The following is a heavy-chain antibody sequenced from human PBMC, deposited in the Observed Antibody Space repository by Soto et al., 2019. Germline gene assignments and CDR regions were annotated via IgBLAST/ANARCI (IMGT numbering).Heavy chain of an antibody. CDR1: GGSFSGYY. V-gene: IGHV4-34*01. J-gene: IGHJ4*02. Sequence: SETLSLTCAVYGGSFSGYYWSWIRQPPGKGLEWIGEINHSGSTNYNPSLKSRVTISVDTSKNQFSLKLSSVTAADTAVYYCARGYSYGLIYFDYWGQGTLVTVSS. D-gene: IGHD5-18*01. CDR2: INHSGST. CDR3: ARGYSYGLIYFDY.